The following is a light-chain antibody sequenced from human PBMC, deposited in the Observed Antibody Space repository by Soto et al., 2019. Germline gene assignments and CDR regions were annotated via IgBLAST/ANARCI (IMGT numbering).Light chain of an antibody. CDR3: QQYNTYWT. J-gene: IGKJ1*01. CDR2: DAS. CDR1: QVIGGW. Sequence: IHLTQSPSSLSASLGEIVTITFRASQVIGGWLAWYQQKPGRAPKLLIYDASSLESGVPSRFSGSGSGTEFTLTISSLQPDDFATYYCQQYNTYWTFGQGTKVDIK. V-gene: IGKV1-5*01.